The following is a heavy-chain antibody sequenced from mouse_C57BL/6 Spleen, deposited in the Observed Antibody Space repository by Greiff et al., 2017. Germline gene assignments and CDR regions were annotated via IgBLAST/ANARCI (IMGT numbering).Heavy chain of an antibody. CDR1: GFTFSSYG. CDR3: ATLDSSGYYAY. J-gene: IGHJ3*01. V-gene: IGHV5-6*01. Sequence: EVMLVESGGDLVKPGGSLKLSCAASGFTFSSYGMSWVRQTPVQRLAWVATISSGGSYPYYPDSVKGRFTISRDNAKNTLYLQRSSLKSEDTAMYYCATLDSSGYYAYWGQGTLVTVSA. CDR2: ISSGGSYP. D-gene: IGHD3-2*02.